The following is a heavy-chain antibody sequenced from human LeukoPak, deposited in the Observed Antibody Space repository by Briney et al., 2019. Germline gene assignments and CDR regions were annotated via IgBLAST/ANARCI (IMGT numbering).Heavy chain of an antibody. J-gene: IGHJ3*02. Sequence: PSETLSLTCTVSGGSISSSSYYWGWIRQPPGKGLEWIGSIYYSGSTYYNPSLKSRVTISVDTSKNQFSLKLSSVTAADTAVYYCARMFVRSGAFDIWGQGTMVTVSS. D-gene: IGHD3-10*02. CDR3: ARMFVRSGAFDI. CDR2: IYYSGST. V-gene: IGHV4-39*01. CDR1: GGSISSSSYY.